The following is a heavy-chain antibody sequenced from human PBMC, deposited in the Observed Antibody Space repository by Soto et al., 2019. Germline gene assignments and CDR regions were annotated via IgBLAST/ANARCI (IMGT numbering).Heavy chain of an antibody. CDR2: IYYSGST. Sequence: SETLSLTCTVSGGSISSSSYYWGWIRQPPGKGLEWIGSIYYSGSTYYNPSLKSRVTISVDTSKNQFSLKLSSVTAADTAVYYCARRTTIFGGGEFDYWGQGTLVTVSS. CDR1: GGSISSSSYY. J-gene: IGHJ4*02. CDR3: ARRTTIFGGGEFDY. D-gene: IGHD3-3*01. V-gene: IGHV4-39*01.